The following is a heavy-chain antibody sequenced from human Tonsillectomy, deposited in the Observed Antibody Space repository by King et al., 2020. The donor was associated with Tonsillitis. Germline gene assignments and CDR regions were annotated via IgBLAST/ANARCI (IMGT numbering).Heavy chain of an antibody. D-gene: IGHD3-10*01. CDR2: IYPGDSDT. Sequence: VQLVESGAEVKKPGESLKISCKGSGYSLTSYWIGWVRQMPGKGLEWMGIIYPGDSDTRYSPSFQGQVTVSADKSNSTAYLQWSSLKASDTAIYYCARLKAGRGRPDAFDIWGQGTMVTVSS. J-gene: IGHJ3*02. V-gene: IGHV5-51*01. CDR3: ARLKAGRGRPDAFDI. CDR1: GYSLTSYW.